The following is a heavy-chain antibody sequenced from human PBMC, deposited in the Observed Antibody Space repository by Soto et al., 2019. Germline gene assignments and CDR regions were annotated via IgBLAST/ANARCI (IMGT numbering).Heavy chain of an antibody. CDR1: GESFSGYY. CDR2: INHSGST. V-gene: IGHV4-34*01. Sequence: LATLPLACAVYGESFSGYYWGWISQPPGKGQEWIGEINHSGSTNYNPSLKSRVTISVDTSKNQFSLKLSSVTAADTAVYYCARVEAFNWFDPWGEGTLVTVS. J-gene: IGHJ5*02. CDR3: ARVEAFNWFDP. D-gene: IGHD3-3*01.